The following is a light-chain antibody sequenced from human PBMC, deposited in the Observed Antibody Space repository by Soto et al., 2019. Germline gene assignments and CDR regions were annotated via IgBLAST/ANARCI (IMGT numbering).Light chain of an antibody. CDR2: ETS. J-gene: IGKJ4*01. CDR3: QQYDDLPSLT. Sequence: DIQMTQSPSSLSASVGDRVTITCQASHDIGNYLNWYQQRPGKAPRLLIYETSILETGVPSRFSGSGSGTDFTFTITSLQPEDIATYYCQQYDDLPSLTFGGGTRVDIK. CDR1: HDIGNY. V-gene: IGKV1-33*01.